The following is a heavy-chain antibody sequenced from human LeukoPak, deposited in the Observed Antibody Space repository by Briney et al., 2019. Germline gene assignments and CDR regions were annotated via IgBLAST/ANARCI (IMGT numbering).Heavy chain of an antibody. J-gene: IGHJ4*02. CDR2: IYHSGST. V-gene: IGHV4-30-2*01. CDR1: GGSISSGGYS. D-gene: IGHD6-19*01. Sequence: PSETLSLTCAVSGGSISSGGYSWSWIRQPPGKGLEWIGYIYHSGSTYYNPSLKSRVTISVGTSKNQFSLKLSSVTAADTAVYYCARRRAGTFDYWGQGTLVTVSS. CDR3: ARRRAGTFDY.